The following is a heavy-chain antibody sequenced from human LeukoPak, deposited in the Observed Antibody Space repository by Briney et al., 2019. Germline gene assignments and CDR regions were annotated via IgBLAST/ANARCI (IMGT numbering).Heavy chain of an antibody. CDR2: INHSGST. J-gene: IGHJ4*02. D-gene: IGHD3-16*01. V-gene: IGHV4-34*01. CDR3: ARHRGITDPFAY. Sequence: SETLSLTCAVYGGSFSGYYWSWIRQPPGKGLEWIGEINHSGSTNYNPSLKSRVTISVDTSKNQFSLKLSSVTAADTAVYYCARHRGITDPFAYWGQGTLVTVSS. CDR1: GGSFSGYY.